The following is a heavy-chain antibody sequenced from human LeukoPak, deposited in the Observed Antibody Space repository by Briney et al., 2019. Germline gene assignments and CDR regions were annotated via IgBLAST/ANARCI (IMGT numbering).Heavy chain of an antibody. J-gene: IGHJ5*02. D-gene: IGHD3-10*01. CDR2: IKQDGSEK. V-gene: IGHV3-7*01. CDR1: GFTFSSYR. CDR3: ARNGKWFGGGQRFDP. Sequence: GGSLRLSCAASGFTFSSYRMGWVRQAPGKGLEWVANIKQDGSEKYYVDSVKGRFTISRDNAKNSLYLQMNSLRAEDTAVYYCARNGKWFGGGQRFDPWGQGTLVTVSS.